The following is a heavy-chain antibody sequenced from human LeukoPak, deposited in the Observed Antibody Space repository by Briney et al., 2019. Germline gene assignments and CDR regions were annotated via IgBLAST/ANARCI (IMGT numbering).Heavy chain of an antibody. V-gene: IGHV4-59*01. CDR1: GGSISSYY. D-gene: IGHD6-13*01. CDR2: IYYSGST. CDR3: ARPTYSSKGNWFDP. J-gene: IGHJ5*02. Sequence: SETLSLTCTVSGGSISSYYWSWIRQPPGKGLEWIGYIYYSGSTNSNPSLKSRVTISVDTSKNQFSLKLSSVTAADTAVYYCARPTYSSKGNWFDPWGQGTLVTVSS.